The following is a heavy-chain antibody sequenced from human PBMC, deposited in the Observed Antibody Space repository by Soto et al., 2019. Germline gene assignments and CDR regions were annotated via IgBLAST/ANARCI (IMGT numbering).Heavy chain of an antibody. CDR3: AKCGRDGNAHRNYFDH. D-gene: IGHD2-21*01. J-gene: IGHJ4*02. CDR1: GFTFSSYA. CDR2: ISGSGGST. Sequence: EVQLLESGGGLVQPGGSLRLSCAASGFTFSSYAMSWVRQAPGKGLEWVSAISGSGGSTYYADSVKGRFTISRDNSKNTLYLQMNSLRAEDTAVYYCAKCGRDGNAHRNYFDHWGQGTLVTVSS. V-gene: IGHV3-23*01.